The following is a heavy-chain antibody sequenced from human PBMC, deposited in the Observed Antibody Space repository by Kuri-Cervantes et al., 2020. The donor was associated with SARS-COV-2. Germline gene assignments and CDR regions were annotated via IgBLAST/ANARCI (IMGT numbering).Heavy chain of an antibody. CDR3: ARHRVHVYFDY. Sequence: ASVKVSCKASGYTFTSYAMHWVRQAPGQRLEWMGWSNAGNGNTKYSQELQGRVTITRGTSASTAYMELSSLRSEDMAVYYCARHRVHVYFDYWGQGTLVTVSS. V-gene: IGHV1-3*02. CDR1: GYTFTSYA. J-gene: IGHJ4*02. CDR2: SNAGNGNT. D-gene: IGHD1-1*01.